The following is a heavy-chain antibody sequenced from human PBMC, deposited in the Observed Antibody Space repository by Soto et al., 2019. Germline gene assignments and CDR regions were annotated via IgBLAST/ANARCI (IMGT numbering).Heavy chain of an antibody. Sequence: VKVSCKASGYTFTSYAMHWVRQAPGQRLEWMGWINAGNGNTKYSQKFQGRVTITRDTSASTAYMELSSLRSEDTAVYYCAXXSGTGGYYGMDVWGQGTTVTVSS. CDR2: INAGNGNT. V-gene: IGHV1-3*01. J-gene: IGHJ6*02. D-gene: IGHD1-1*01. CDR3: AXXSGTGGYYGMDV. CDR1: GYTFTSYA.